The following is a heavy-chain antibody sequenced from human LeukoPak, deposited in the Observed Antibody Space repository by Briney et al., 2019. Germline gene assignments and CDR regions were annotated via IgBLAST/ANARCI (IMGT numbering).Heavy chain of an antibody. Sequence: PGGSLRPSCAASGFTFSSYWMSWVRQAPGKGLEWVANIKQDGSEKHYVDSVKGRFTISRDNAKNSLYLQMNSLRAEDTAVYFCARSGSYSNFDCWGQGTLVTVSS. CDR3: ARSGSYSNFDC. CDR1: GFTFSSYW. D-gene: IGHD6-19*01. CDR2: IKQDGSEK. J-gene: IGHJ4*02. V-gene: IGHV3-7*04.